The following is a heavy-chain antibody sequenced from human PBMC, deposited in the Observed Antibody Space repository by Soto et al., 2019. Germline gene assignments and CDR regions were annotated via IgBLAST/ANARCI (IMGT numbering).Heavy chain of an antibody. V-gene: IGHV4-59*08. Sequence: PSETLSLTCTVSGGSINNYYWRWIRQPPGKGLECIGYIYYSGSTTYNPSLKSRVTISVDTSKNQFSLKLNSVTAADTAVYYCARKSVDTAIDYWGQGILVTSPQ. CDR1: GGSINNYY. CDR3: ARKSVDTAIDY. D-gene: IGHD5-18*01. J-gene: IGHJ4*02. CDR2: IYYSGST.